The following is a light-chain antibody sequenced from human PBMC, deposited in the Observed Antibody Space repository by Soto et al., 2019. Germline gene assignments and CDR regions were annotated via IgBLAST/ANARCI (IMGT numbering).Light chain of an antibody. J-gene: IGLJ3*02. Sequence: QSVLTQPPSVSGAPGQRVTISCTGTASSIAARYDVHWYQQIPGKAPKLLIYGNNNRPSGVPDRFSASKSGISASLAITGLQAGDEADYYCQSYDNSLNEWVFGGGTKLTVL. CDR2: GNN. CDR3: QSYDNSLNEWV. CDR1: ASSIAARYD. V-gene: IGLV1-40*01.